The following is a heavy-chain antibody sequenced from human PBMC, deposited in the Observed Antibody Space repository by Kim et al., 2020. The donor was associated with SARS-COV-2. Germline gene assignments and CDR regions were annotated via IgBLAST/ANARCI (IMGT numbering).Heavy chain of an antibody. CDR1: GYTFTGYY. Sequence: ASVKVSCKASGYTFTGYYMHWVRQAPGQGLEWMGRINPNSGGTNYAQKFQGRVTMTRDTSISTAYMELSRLRSDDTAVYYCARRVYDSSGYGYWGQGTLVTVSS. CDR2: INPNSGGT. J-gene: IGHJ4*02. CDR3: ARRVYDSSGYGY. D-gene: IGHD3-22*01. V-gene: IGHV1-2*06.